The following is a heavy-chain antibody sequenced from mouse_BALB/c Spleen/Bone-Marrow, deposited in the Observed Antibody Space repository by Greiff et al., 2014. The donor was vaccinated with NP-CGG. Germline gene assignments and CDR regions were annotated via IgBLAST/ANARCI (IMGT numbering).Heavy chain of an antibody. CDR3: TRPTMITWFAY. CDR1: GFTFSNYW. CDR2: IRLKSNNYAT. D-gene: IGHD2-4*01. Sequence: EVKLVESGGGLVQPGGSMKLSCVASGFTFSNYWMNWVRQSPEKGLEWVAEIRLKSNNYATHYAESVKGRFTISRDDSKSSVYLQMNNLGAEDTVIYYCTRPTMITWFAYWGQGTLVTVSA. V-gene: IGHV6-6*02. J-gene: IGHJ3*01.